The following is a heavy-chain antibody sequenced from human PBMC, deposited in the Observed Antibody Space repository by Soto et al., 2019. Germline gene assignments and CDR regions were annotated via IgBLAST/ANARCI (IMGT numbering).Heavy chain of an antibody. CDR1: GGSVNSGAYS. D-gene: IGHD4-17*01. CDR2: TSYNGNT. J-gene: IGHJ1*01. CDR3: ARDSDGDYVLGYFQH. Sequence: PSETLSLTCTVSGGSVNSGAYSWSWIRQPPGKGLQWIGYTSYNGNTRYNPSLNSRVTISVDTSKNQFSLNLSSVTAADTAVYYCARDSDGDYVLGYFQHWGQGTLVTVSS. V-gene: IGHV4-61*08.